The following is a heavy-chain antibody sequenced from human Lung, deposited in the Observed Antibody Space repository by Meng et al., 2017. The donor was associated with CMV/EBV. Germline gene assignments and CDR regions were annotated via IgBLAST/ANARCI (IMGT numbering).Heavy chain of an antibody. CDR2: INRSGST. V-gene: IGHV4-4*02. CDR3: ARIERRRILEYCGSDCSTTDY. Sequence: GDLWTWVRQVPGKGLGWVGEINRSGSTDYNPSLKSRVTMSVDEFKDQFSLKLGSVTAADTAVYYCARIERRRILEYCGSDCSTTDYWGQGTLVTVSS. J-gene: IGHJ4*02. CDR1: GDL. D-gene: IGHD2-21*02.